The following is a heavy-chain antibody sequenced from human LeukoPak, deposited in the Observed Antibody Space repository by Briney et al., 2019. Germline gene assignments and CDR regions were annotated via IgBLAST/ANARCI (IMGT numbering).Heavy chain of an antibody. J-gene: IGHJ4*02. CDR1: GFTVSTNS. D-gene: IGHD5-18*01. V-gene: IGHV3-66*04. CDR2: IYSDNT. Sequence: GGSLRLSCTVSGFTVSTNSMSWVRQAPGKGLEWVSFIYSDNTHYSDSVKGRVTISRDNSKNTLYLQMNSLRAEDTAVYYCARHRYGDYFDYWGPGTLVTVSS. CDR3: ARHRYGDYFDY.